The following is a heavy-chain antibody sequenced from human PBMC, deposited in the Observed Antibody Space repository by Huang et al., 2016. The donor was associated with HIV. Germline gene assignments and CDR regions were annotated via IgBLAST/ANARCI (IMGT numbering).Heavy chain of an antibody. V-gene: IGHV1-69*01. CDR2: IIPSLGTT. J-gene: IGHJ4*02. D-gene: IGHD2-2*01. Sequence: QVQLVQSGAEVKKPGSSVKVSCKASGGSFSNHVFSWVRQGPGQGLEWMGGIIPSLGTTNYAQKFQGRGTITADESTGTAYLELSSLRSEDTAVYFCARESNIVVVPHTIKFFDYWGQGTLVTVSS. CDR3: ARESNIVVVPHTIKFFDY. CDR1: GGSFSNHV.